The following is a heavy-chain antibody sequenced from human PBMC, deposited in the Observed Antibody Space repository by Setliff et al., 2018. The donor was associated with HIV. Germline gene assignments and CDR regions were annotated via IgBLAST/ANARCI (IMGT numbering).Heavy chain of an antibody. D-gene: IGHD3-22*01. Sequence: ASVKVSCKASGYTFTNYAMNWLRQAPGQGLEWMGWIDTNTGNPTYAQGFTGRFVFSLDTSVSTTYLQISSLKAEDTAVYYCARERGGVTMIVVVNDAFDIWGQGTMVTVSS. CDR2: IDTNTGNP. CDR1: GYTFTNYA. V-gene: IGHV7-4-1*02. J-gene: IGHJ3*02. CDR3: ARERGGVTMIVVVNDAFDI.